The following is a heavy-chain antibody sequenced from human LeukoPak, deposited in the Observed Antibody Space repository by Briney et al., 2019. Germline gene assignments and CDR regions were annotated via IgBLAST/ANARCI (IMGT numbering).Heavy chain of an antibody. V-gene: IGHV1-46*01. Sequence: ASEKVSCKASGYTFTTYYMHWVRQAPGQGLEWMGIINPNSGTTSYAQKFQGRVAMTRDTSTSTVYMELSSLRSEDTAVYYCARDAHSGSYYYNWFDPWGQGTLVTVSS. D-gene: IGHD1-26*01. J-gene: IGHJ5*02. CDR1: GYTFTTYY. CDR2: INPNSGTT. CDR3: ARDAHSGSYYYNWFDP.